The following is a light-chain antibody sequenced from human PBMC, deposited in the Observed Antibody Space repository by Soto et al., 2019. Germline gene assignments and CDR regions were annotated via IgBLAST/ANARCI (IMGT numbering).Light chain of an antibody. J-gene: IGLJ1*01. V-gene: IGLV2-14*01. Sequence: QSVLTQPASVSGSPGQSITISCTGTGSDIGGYKFVSWYQHHPGKAPKLIIYEVSYRPSTISNRFSGSKSGNTASLTISGLQAEDEADYYCSSYARGGSPYVFGTGTKLTVL. CDR3: SSYARGGSPYV. CDR1: GSDIGGYKF. CDR2: EVS.